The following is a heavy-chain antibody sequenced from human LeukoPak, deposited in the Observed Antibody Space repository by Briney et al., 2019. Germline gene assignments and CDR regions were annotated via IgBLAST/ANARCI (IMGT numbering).Heavy chain of an antibody. CDR2: ISYDGSNK. Sequence: GGSLRLSCAASGFTFSSYAMHWVRQAPGKGLEWVAVISYDGSNKYYADSVKGRFTISRDNSKNTLYLRMNSLRAEDTAVYYCAKDPAVPAAYYYYYYGMDVWGQGTTVTVSS. CDR3: AKDPAVPAAYYYYYYGMDV. D-gene: IGHD2-2*01. J-gene: IGHJ6*02. V-gene: IGHV3-30-3*01. CDR1: GFTFSSYA.